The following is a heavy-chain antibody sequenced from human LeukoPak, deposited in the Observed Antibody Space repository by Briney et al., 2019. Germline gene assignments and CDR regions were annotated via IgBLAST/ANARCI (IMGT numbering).Heavy chain of an antibody. CDR1: GGTFSSYA. CDR3: ASSKYYYDSSGRRQDAFDI. Sequence: ASVKVSCKASGGTFSSYAISWVRQAPGQGLEWMGGIIPIFGTANYAQKIQGRVTITTDESTSTAYMELSSLRSEDTAVYYCASSKYYYDSSGRRQDAFDIWGQGTMVTVSS. D-gene: IGHD3-22*01. CDR2: IIPIFGTA. J-gene: IGHJ3*02. V-gene: IGHV1-69*05.